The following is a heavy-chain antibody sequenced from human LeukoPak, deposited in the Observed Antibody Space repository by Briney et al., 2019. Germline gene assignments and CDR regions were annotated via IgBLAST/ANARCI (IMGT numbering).Heavy chain of an antibody. Sequence: GASVKVSCKASGYTFTDYTMHWVRQAPGQRLEWMGWINAGNGNTKYSQKFQGRVTITRDTSASTAYMELSSLRSEDTAVYYCARVRPVVVPAALPDYYFDYWGQGTLVTVSS. CDR2: INAGNGNT. J-gene: IGHJ4*02. D-gene: IGHD2-2*01. CDR3: ARVRPVVVPAALPDYYFDY. CDR1: GYTFTDYT. V-gene: IGHV1-3*01.